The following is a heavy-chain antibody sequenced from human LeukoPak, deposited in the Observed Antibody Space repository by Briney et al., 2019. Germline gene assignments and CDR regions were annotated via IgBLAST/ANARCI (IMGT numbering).Heavy chain of an antibody. J-gene: IGHJ3*01. D-gene: IGHD6-19*01. Sequence: GGSLRLSCAASGFTFSDDDMNWIRQPPGTGLEWVSYITGSSSSKYYADSVKGRFTISRDNAKNSLYLQMHSLRAEDTAVYYCARPPTSGWYPHWGQGTMVTVSS. CDR1: GFTFSDDD. CDR3: ARPPTSGWYPH. CDR2: ITGSSSSK. V-gene: IGHV3-48*01.